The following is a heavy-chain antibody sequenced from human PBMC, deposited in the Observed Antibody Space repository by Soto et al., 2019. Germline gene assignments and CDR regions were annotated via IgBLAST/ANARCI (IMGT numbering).Heavy chain of an antibody. Sequence: QLQLQESGPGLVKPSETLSLTCTVSGGSISSSSYYWGWIRQPPGKGLEWIGSIYYSGSTYYNPSLKSGVTISVDTSKNQFSLKLSSVTAADTAVYYCARHYYDSSGYSGDAFDIWGQGTMVTVSS. V-gene: IGHV4-39*01. CDR2: IYYSGST. CDR1: GGSISSSSYY. J-gene: IGHJ3*02. CDR3: ARHYYDSSGYSGDAFDI. D-gene: IGHD3-22*01.